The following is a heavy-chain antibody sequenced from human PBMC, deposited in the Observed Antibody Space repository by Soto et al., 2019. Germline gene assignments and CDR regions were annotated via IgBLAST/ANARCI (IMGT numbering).Heavy chain of an antibody. CDR2: ISGSGGSI. CDR1: GFTFSTYA. D-gene: IGHD1-1*01. J-gene: IGHJ6*02. V-gene: IGHV3-23*01. CDR3: VKGYWKGDV. Sequence: EVQLLESGGGLVQPGGSLRLSCAASGFTFSTYAMNGVRQAPGNGLEWVSAISGSGGSIHYADSVKGRFTISRDNFKSPLYLQMTGLRDENTAVYHCVKGYWKGDVWGQGTTVTVSS.